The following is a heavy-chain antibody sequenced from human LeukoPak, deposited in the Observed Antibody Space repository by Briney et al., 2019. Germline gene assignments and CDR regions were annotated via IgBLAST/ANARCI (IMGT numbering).Heavy chain of an antibody. J-gene: IGHJ4*02. CDR1: GFTLSYYS. Sequence: GGSLRLSRAPSGFTLSYYSMKLLRQAPGKRLEGASSISEASRYKYYGDSVKGRFTLSRDKAKTSLYLQMNSLRAEDTAVYYCVRGHTLIGVAGTWPLDYWGLGTLVIVSS. CDR2: ISEASRYK. CDR3: VRGHTLIGVAGTWPLDY. D-gene: IGHD6-19*01. V-gene: IGHV3-21*01.